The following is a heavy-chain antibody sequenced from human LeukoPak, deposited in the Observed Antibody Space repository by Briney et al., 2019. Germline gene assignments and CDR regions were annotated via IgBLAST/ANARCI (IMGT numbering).Heavy chain of an antibody. J-gene: IGHJ6*03. CDR3: ARVSGGDGYNYGYYYYYMDV. CDR2: INWNGGSR. V-gene: IGHV3-20*04. D-gene: IGHD5-24*01. Sequence: GGSLRLSCAASGFSFDDYGMSWVRQAPGKGLEWVSGINWNGGSRGYADSVKGRFTISRDNAKNSLYLQMNSLGAEDTALYYCARVSGGDGYNYGYYYYYMDVWGKGTTVAVSS. CDR1: GFSFDDYG.